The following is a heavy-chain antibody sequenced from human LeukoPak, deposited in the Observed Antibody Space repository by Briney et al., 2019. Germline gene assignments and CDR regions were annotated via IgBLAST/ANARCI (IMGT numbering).Heavy chain of an antibody. D-gene: IGHD2-2*01. V-gene: IGHV3-74*01. CDR1: GFTFSSYW. CDR2: INSDGSST. Sequence: GGSLRLSCAASGFTFSSYWMHWVRQAPGKGLVWVSRINSDGSSTSYADSVKGRFTISRDNAKNTLYLQMNSLKTEDTAVYYCTTDLGSSALKLAFDIWGQGTMVTVSS. J-gene: IGHJ3*02. CDR3: TTDLGSSALKLAFDI.